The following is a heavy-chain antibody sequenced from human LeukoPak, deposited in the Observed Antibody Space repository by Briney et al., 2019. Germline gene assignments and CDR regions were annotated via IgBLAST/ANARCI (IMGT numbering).Heavy chain of an antibody. CDR3: AREGQYSTPLDY. V-gene: IGHV1-69*13. Sequence: SVKVSCKASGGTFSSYAISWVRQAPGQGLEWMGGIIPIFGTANYAQKFQGRVTITADESTSTAYMELSSLRSEDTAVYYCAREGQYSTPLDYWGQGALVTVSS. CDR2: IIPIFGTA. D-gene: IGHD5-18*01. CDR1: GGTFSSYA. J-gene: IGHJ4*02.